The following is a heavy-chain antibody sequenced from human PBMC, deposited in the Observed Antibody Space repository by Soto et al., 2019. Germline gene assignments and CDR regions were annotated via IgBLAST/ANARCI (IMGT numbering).Heavy chain of an antibody. V-gene: IGHV3-30-3*01. CDR2: ISYDGSNK. Sequence: GWSLRLSCASSVFTFISYAMHWVRQAPGKGLEWVAVISYDGSNKYYADSVKGRFTISRDNSKNTLYLQMNSLRAEDTAVYYCARVRGYSYGNFFDYWGQGTLVTVSS. D-gene: IGHD5-18*01. CDR1: VFTFISYA. J-gene: IGHJ4*02. CDR3: ARVRGYSYGNFFDY.